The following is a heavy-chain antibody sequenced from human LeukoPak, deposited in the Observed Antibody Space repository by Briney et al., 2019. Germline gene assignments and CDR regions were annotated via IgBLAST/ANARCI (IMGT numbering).Heavy chain of an antibody. Sequence: GESLKISCKASGYNFANYWIGWVRQMPGKGLEWMGLIYAGDFDTRYNPSFQGHVRISADKSIVTAYLQWSSLKASDTAMYYCARKRWADAFDIWGQGTMVTVSS. CDR3: ARKRWADAFDI. J-gene: IGHJ3*02. CDR1: GYNFANYW. V-gene: IGHV5-51*01. D-gene: IGHD4-23*01. CDR2: IYAGDFDT.